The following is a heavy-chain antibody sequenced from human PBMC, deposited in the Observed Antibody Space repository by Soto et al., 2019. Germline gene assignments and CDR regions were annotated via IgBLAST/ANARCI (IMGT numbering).Heavy chain of an antibody. J-gene: IGHJ6*02. D-gene: IGHD6-13*01. CDR1: GGTFSSYT. CDR2: IIPILGIA. V-gene: IGHV1-69*02. CDR3: ARHWQQLVHEELAYYYYYGMDV. Sequence: QVQLVQSGAEVKKPGFSVKVSCKASGGTFSSYTISWVRQAPGQGLEWMGRIIPILGIANYAQKFQGRVTITADKSTSTAYMELSSLRSEDTAVYYCARHWQQLVHEELAYYYYYGMDVWGQGTTVTVSS.